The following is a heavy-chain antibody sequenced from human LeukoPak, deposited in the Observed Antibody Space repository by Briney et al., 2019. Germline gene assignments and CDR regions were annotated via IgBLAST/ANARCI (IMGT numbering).Heavy chain of an antibody. Sequence: SETLSLTRLVFGGHLKRSYCTLIRQAPGKGLEWIENIDDSGNTNYSPSLKRRLTISLDTSKNQFSLRVTSVTAADRALYFCARDSSPAALPYMDAWGKGTTVTVSS. CDR2: IDDSGNT. CDR3: ARDSSPAALPYMDA. D-gene: IGHD2-2*01. V-gene: IGHV4-59*01. J-gene: IGHJ6*03. CDR1: GGHLKRSY.